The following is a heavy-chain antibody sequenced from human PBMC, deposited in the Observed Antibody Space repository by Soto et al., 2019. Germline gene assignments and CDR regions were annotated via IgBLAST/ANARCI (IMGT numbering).Heavy chain of an antibody. J-gene: IGHJ4*02. Sequence: GGSLRLSCAASGFTFSSYGMHWVRQAPGKGLEWVAVIWYDGSNKYYADSVKGRFTISRDNSKNTLYLQMSSLRAEDTAVYYCARGTYYYDSSGYYPRWGQGTLVTVSS. CDR3: ARGTYYYDSSGYYPR. D-gene: IGHD3-22*01. CDR1: GFTFSSYG. V-gene: IGHV3-33*01. CDR2: IWYDGSNK.